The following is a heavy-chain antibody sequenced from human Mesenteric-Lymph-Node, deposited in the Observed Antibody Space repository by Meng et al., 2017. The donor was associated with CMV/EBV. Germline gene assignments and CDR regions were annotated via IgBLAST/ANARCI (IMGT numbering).Heavy chain of an antibody. J-gene: IGHJ4*02. Sequence: SLKISCAASEFTFDDYAMHWVRQGPGKGLEWVSRVSWNSNAIAYADSMKGRFTISRDNAKSSLYLQMNTLRADDTALYYCVKDMSRGVTGSTTFDYWGQGTLVTVSS. CDR1: EFTFDDYA. CDR2: VSWNSNAI. D-gene: IGHD1-7*01. V-gene: IGHV3-9*01. CDR3: VKDMSRGVTGSTTFDY.